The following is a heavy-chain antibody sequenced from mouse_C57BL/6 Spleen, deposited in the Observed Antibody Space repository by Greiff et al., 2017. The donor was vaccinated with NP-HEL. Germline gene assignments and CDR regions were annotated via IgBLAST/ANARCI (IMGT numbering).Heavy chain of an antibody. CDR3: ARGDYSNYVGAMDY. CDR1: GYSFTGYY. J-gene: IGHJ4*01. CDR2: INPSTGGT. D-gene: IGHD2-5*01. V-gene: IGHV1-43*01. Sequence: EVKLVESGPELVKPGASVKISCKASGYSFTGYYMHWVKQSSEKSLEWIGEINPSTGGTSYNQKFKGKATLTVDKSSSTAYMQLKSLTSEDSAVYYCARGDYSNYVGAMDYWGQGTSVTVSS.